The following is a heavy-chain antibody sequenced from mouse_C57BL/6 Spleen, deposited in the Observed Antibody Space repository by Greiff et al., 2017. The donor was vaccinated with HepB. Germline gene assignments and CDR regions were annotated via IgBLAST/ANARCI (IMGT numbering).Heavy chain of an antibody. J-gene: IGHJ2*01. V-gene: IGHV3-6*01. CDR3: ARDDGYLDY. CDR1: GYSITSGYY. CDR2: ISYDGSN. D-gene: IGHD2-3*01. Sequence: EESGPGLVKPSQSLSLTCSVTGYSITSGYYWNWIRQFPGNKLEWMGYISYDGSNNYNPSLKNRISITRDTSKNQFFLKLNSVTTEDTATYYCARDDGYLDYWGQGTTLTVSS.